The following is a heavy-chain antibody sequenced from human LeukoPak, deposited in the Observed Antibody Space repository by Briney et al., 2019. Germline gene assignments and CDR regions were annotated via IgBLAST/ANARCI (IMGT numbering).Heavy chain of an antibody. J-gene: IGHJ4*02. V-gene: IGHV4-59*08. D-gene: IGHD6-6*01. CDR2: IYYTGST. CDR3: ARHRAYSSSSPFDY. Sequence: PSETLSLTCSVSGGSISSLYWSWSRQPPGKGLEWIGYIYYTGSTNYNPSLKSRVTMFVDMSKNQFSLRLSSMTAADTAVYYCARHRAYSSSSPFDYWGQGTLVTVSS. CDR1: GGSISSLY.